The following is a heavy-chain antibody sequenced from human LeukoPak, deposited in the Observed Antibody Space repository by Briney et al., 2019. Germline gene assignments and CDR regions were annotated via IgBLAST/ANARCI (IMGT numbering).Heavy chain of an antibody. J-gene: IGHJ5*02. D-gene: IGHD1-26*01. Sequence: SETLSLTCTVSGASVSSSYWSWIRQPPGKGLEWIGYIYNSGTTNYNPSLKSRVTISVDKSKNQFSLKVNSMTAADTAMYYCAREGSGSYYNWFDPWGQGTLVTVSS. CDR3: AREGSGSYYNWFDP. CDR2: IYNSGTT. CDR1: GASVSSSY. V-gene: IGHV4-59*02.